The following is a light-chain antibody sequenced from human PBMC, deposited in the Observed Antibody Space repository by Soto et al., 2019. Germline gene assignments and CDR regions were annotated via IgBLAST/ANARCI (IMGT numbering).Light chain of an antibody. Sequence: QSALTQPASVSGSSGRSITISCTGTSSDVGRYNFVSWYQQHPGYAPKLLIYAVSDRPSGVSTRFSGSKSGNTASLAISGLQAEDEAVYYCSSFSSSSTQVFGTGTKVNVL. V-gene: IGLV2-14*03. CDR1: SSDVGRYNF. CDR2: AVS. CDR3: SSFSSSSTQV. J-gene: IGLJ1*01.